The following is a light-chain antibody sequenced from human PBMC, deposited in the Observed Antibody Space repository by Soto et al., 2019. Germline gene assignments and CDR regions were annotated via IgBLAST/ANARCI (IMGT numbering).Light chain of an antibody. CDR2: DAS. CDR1: LTVSDNY. V-gene: IGKV3-20*01. J-gene: IGKJ1*01. Sequence: EIVLTHSPGTLSLSPGERATLSCRASLTVSDNYLAWYQQKAGQAPRLVIYDASSRATGIPDRFSASGSGTDFTRTISRLEPEDFAVYYGQQYSMEPLTFGQGTRVEVK. CDR3: QQYSMEPLT.